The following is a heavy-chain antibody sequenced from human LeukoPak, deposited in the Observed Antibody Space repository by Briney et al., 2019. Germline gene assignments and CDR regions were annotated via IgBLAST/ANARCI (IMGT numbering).Heavy chain of an antibody. CDR2: ISGSGGST. CDR1: GFTFSSYA. D-gene: IGHD2-2*01. Sequence: GGSLRLSCAASGFTFSSYAMSWVRQAPGEGLEWVSAISGSGGSTYYADSVKGRFTISRDNSKNTLYLQMNSLRAEDTAVYYCAKGLGLVPYYYYMDVWGKGTTATVSS. J-gene: IGHJ6*03. CDR3: AKGLGLVPYYYYMDV. V-gene: IGHV3-23*01.